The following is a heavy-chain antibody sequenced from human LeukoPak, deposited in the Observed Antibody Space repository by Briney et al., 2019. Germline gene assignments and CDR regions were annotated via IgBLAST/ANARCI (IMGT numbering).Heavy chain of an antibody. CDR1: GYTFTSYG. Sequence: ASVKVSCKASGYTFTSYGISWVRQAPGQGLEWMGWISAYNGNTNYAQKLQGRVTMTTDTSTSTAYMELRSLRSDDTAVYYCARDEGAPNYYGSGSTDYWGQGTLVTVSS. CDR2: ISAYNGNT. J-gene: IGHJ4*02. CDR3: ARDEGAPNYYGSGSTDY. V-gene: IGHV1-18*01. D-gene: IGHD3-10*01.